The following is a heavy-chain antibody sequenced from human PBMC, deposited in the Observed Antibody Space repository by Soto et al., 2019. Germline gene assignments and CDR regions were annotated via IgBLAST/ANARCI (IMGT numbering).Heavy chain of an antibody. D-gene: IGHD2-15*01. J-gene: IGHJ4*02. V-gene: IGHV1-18*04. CDR2: ISAYNGDT. Sequence: ASVKVSCKTSGYTFTNYGITWVRQAPSQGLKWMGWISAYNGDTNYAQKFQGRVIMTTDTSTTPAYMEMRSMRSDDTAVYYCARGPGGGLRGGVSYWGQGTLVTVSS. CDR3: ARGPGGGLRGGVSY. CDR1: GYTFTNYG.